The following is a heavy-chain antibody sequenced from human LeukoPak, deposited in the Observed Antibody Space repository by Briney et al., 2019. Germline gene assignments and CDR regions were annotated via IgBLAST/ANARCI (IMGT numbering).Heavy chain of an antibody. CDR1: GGSISSYY. V-gene: IGHV4-59*08. D-gene: IGHD2-2*01. Sequence: SETLSLTCTVSGGSISSYYWSWIRQPPGKGLEWIGYIYYSGSTNYNPSLKSRVTISVDTSKNQFSLKLSSVTAADTAVYYCAVHRYCSSTSCYYGMDVWGQGTTVTVSS. CDR2: IYYSGST. J-gene: IGHJ6*02. CDR3: AVHRYCSSTSCYYGMDV.